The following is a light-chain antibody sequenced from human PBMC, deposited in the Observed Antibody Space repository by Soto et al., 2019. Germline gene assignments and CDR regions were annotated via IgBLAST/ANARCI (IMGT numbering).Light chain of an antibody. Sequence: DIQMTQSPSTLSASVGDRVTITCRASQSISSWLAWYQQKPGKAPKLLIYDASSLESGVPSTFSGSGSGTEFTLTISSLHPDDVATYYCQQYNSYSLTFGQGTKVEIK. J-gene: IGKJ1*01. CDR1: QSISSW. CDR3: QQYNSYSLT. CDR2: DAS. V-gene: IGKV1-5*01.